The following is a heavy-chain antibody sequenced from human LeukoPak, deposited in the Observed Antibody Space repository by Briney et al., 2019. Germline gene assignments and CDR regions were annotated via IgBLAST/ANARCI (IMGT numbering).Heavy chain of an antibody. CDR1: GFTLDDYA. D-gene: IGHD3-16*01. V-gene: IGHV3-9*03. CDR3: AKGPTLYHYFDY. CDR2: ISWNSGSI. Sequence: GRTLRLSCAASGFTLDDYAMHWVRQAPGKGLEWGSGISWNSGSIGYADSVKGRFTFYRDNAKNSLYLQMNSLRAEDMALYYCAKGPTLYHYFDYWGQGTLVTVSS. J-gene: IGHJ4*02.